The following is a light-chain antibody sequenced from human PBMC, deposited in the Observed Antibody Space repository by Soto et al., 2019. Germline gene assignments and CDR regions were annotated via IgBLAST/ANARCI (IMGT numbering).Light chain of an antibody. CDR2: CAS. V-gene: IGKV4-1*01. J-gene: IGKJ2*01. CDR1: HSGLYSSNNNNY. CDR3: HQYYDMHT. Sequence: DIVMTQSPASLAVSLRERATINCKYGHSGLYSSNNNNYLAWYQQKPGQPPKLLIYCASTRESGVPDRFSGSGSGTDFTLTISSLQAEDVAVYYCHQYYDMHTLSQGTKLEIK.